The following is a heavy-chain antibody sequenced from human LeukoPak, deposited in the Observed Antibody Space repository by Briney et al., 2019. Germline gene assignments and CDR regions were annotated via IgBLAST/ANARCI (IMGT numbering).Heavy chain of an antibody. D-gene: IGHD3-10*01. J-gene: IGHJ6*04. CDR2: IKQDGGEK. V-gene: IGHV3-7*01. CDR1: GFTFSGYW. CDR3: ARDRGFGQADV. Sequence: GGSLTLSCAASGFTFSGYWMSWLRQAPGKGLEWVANIKQDGGEKYYVGSVKGRFTISRDNAKNSLYLQMNSPRAEDTAVYYCARDRGFGQADVWGKGTTVTVSS.